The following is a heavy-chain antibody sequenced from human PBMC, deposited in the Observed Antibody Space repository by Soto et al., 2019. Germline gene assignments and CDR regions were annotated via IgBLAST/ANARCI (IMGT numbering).Heavy chain of an antibody. CDR2: ISAYNGNT. J-gene: IGHJ4*02. V-gene: IGHV1-18*01. CDR3: ARESPPPHE. Sequence: QVQLVQSGAEVKKPGASVKVSCKASGYTFASYAISWVRQAPGQGLEWMGWISAYNGNTNYAHKLQDRLTMTTDTSTSTADMELRRLKSDDTAVYYCARESPPPHEWGQGTLVTVSS. CDR1: GYTFASYA.